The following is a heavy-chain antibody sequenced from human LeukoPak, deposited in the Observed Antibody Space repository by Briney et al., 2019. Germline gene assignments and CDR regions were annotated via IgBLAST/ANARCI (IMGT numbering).Heavy chain of an antibody. J-gene: IGHJ4*02. CDR1: GFTFSSYA. CDR3: ARKSSAVAGPFDY. V-gene: IGHV3-21*01. Sequence: KSGGSLRLSCAASGFTFSSYAMNWVRQAPGKGLEWVSSISSTSSYIYYADSVKGQFTISRDNAKNSLYLQMNSLRAEDTAVYYCARKSSAVAGPFDYWGQGTLVTVSS. CDR2: ISSTSSYI. D-gene: IGHD6-19*01.